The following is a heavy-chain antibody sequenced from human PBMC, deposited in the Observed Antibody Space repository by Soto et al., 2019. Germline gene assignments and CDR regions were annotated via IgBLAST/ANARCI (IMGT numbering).Heavy chain of an antibody. CDR2: IYYSGST. Sequence: SETLSLTCTVSGGSISSGGYYWSWIRQHPGKGLEWIGYIYYSGSTYYNPSLKSRVTISVDTSKNQFSLKLSSVTAADTAVYYCALAVAGPSNWFDPWGQGTLVTVSS. CDR1: GGSISSGGYY. D-gene: IGHD6-19*01. V-gene: IGHV4-31*03. J-gene: IGHJ5*02. CDR3: ALAVAGPSNWFDP.